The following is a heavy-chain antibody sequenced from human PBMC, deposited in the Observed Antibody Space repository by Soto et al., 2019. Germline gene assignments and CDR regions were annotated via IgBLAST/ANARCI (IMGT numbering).Heavy chain of an antibody. CDR3: ATANGSGSYYRWSGRYYYYYYGMDV. CDR2: INPSVGRT. V-gene: IGHV1-46*01. Sequence: ASVKVSCKASGYTFTSYYMHWVRQAPGQGLEWMGIINPSVGRTSYAQKLQGRVTMTKDTSTDTVYMELSSLRSEDTAVYYCATANGSGSYYRWSGRYYYYYYGMDVWGQGTTVTVSS. CDR1: GYTFTSYY. D-gene: IGHD3-10*01. J-gene: IGHJ6*02.